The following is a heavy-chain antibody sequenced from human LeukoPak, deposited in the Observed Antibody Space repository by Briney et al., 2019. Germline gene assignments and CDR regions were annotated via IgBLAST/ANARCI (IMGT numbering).Heavy chain of an antibody. V-gene: IGHV5-51*01. CDR1: GYSFTSYW. J-gene: IGHJ4*02. Sequence: GESLKISCKGSGYSFTSYWIGWVRQMPGKGLEWMGIIYPGDSDTRYSPSFQGQVTISADKSISTAYLQWSSLKASDTAMYYCVTQATYYYDSSGFSYWGQGTLVTVSS. CDR3: VTQATYYYDSSGFSY. D-gene: IGHD3-22*01. CDR2: IYPGDSDT.